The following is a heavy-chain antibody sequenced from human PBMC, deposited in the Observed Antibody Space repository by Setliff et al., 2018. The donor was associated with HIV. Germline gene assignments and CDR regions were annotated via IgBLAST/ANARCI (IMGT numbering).Heavy chain of an antibody. V-gene: IGHV1-18*03. CDR3: ARHPSGWYGDYFFDY. CDR2: ISAYSGNT. J-gene: IGHJ4*02. CDR1: GYTFTSYA. D-gene: IGHD4-17*01. Sequence: GASVKVSCKASGYTFTSYAISWVRQAPGQGLEWMGWISAYSGNTHYAQRLQDRVTMTTDTSTSTAYMDLRSLRSDDMAVYYCARHPSGWYGDYFFDYWGQGTLVTVS.